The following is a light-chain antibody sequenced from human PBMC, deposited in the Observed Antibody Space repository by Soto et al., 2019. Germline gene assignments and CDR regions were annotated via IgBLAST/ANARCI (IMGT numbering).Light chain of an antibody. CDR3: QQYNSYPLT. V-gene: IGKV1-5*01. Sequence: DIQMTQSPSTLSASVGDRVTITCRASQSISSWLAWYQQKPGKAPKLLIYDASSLESGVPSRFSGSGYGTEFTLTISSLQPDDFAPYYCQQYNSYPLTFGGGTKVEIK. CDR1: QSISSW. J-gene: IGKJ4*01. CDR2: DAS.